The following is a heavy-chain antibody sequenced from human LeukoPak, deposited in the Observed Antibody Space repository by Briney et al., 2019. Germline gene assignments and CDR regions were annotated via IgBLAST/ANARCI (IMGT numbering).Heavy chain of an antibody. CDR1: GFTFSSYG. CDR2: IWYDGSNK. J-gene: IGHJ6*02. D-gene: IGHD2-15*01. CDR3: AREGRGVSGPYYYYGMDV. V-gene: IGHV3-33*01. Sequence: GGSLRLSCAASGFTFSSYGMHWVRQAPGKGLEWVAVIWYDGSNKYYADSVKGRFTISRDNSKNSLYLQMNSLRAEDTAVYYCAREGRGVSGPYYYYGMDVWGQGTTVTVSS.